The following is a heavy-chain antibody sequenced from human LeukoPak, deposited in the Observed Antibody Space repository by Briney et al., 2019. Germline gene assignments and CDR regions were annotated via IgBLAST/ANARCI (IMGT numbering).Heavy chain of an antibody. V-gene: IGHV4-34*01. CDR2: INHSGST. Sequence: SETLSLTCAVYGGSFSGCYWSWIRQPPGKGLEWIGEINHSGSTNYNPSLKSRVTISVDTSKNQFSLKLSSVTAAETAVYYCARPPITAYAFDIWGQGTMVTVSS. D-gene: IGHD5-24*01. J-gene: IGHJ3*02. CDR1: GGSFSGCY. CDR3: ARPPITAYAFDI.